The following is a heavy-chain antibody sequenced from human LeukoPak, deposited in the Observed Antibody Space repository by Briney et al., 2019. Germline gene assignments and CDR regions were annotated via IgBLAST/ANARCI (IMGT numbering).Heavy chain of an antibody. J-gene: IGHJ4*02. CDR3: TRGAGWLIDY. Sequence: PSETLSLTCTVSDDSISDYYRGWLRQPPGKGLEWIGYIHNSGTSTYNLSLKSRVTISADTSKNQFSLKLNSMTTADTAVYYCTRGAGWLIDYWGQGILVTVPS. V-gene: IGHV4-59*13. D-gene: IGHD3-16*01. CDR2: IHNSGTS. CDR1: DDSISDYY.